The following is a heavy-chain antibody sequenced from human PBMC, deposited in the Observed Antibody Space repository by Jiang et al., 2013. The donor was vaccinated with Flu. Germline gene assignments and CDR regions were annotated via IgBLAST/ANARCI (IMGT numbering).Heavy chain of an antibody. D-gene: IGHD5-24*01. CDR1: GYTFTSYY. CDR3: AREVGRWLQSPYYFDY. Sequence: SGAEVKKPGASVKVSCKASGYTFTSYYIHWVRQAPGQGLEWMGIINPSAGSTTYAQEFQGRVTMTRDTSTSTVSMELSSLRSEDTAVFYCAREVGRWLQSPYYFDYWGQGTLVTVSS. CDR2: INPSAGST. V-gene: IGHV1-46*01. J-gene: IGHJ4*02.